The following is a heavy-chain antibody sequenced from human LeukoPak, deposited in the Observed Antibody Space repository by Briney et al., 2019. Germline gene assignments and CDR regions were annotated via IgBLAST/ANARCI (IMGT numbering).Heavy chain of an antibody. CDR2: INPNSGGT. J-gene: IGHJ4*02. V-gene: IGHV1-2*02. D-gene: IGHD2-2*01. CDR1: GYTFIAYY. CDR3: ATPPLYCSSTSCYLVY. Sequence: ASVKVSCRTSGYTFIAYYIHWVRQAPGQGLEWMGWINPNSGGTNFARSFQGRVTMTRDMSISTAYMELTRLRSEDTAVYYCATPPLYCSSTSCYLVYWGQGTLVTVSS.